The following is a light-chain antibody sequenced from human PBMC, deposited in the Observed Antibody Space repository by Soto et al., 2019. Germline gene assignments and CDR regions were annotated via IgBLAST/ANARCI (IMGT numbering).Light chain of an antibody. CDR3: SSYTSSLYV. CDR1: SSDVGGYNY. CDR2: DVS. Sequence: QSALTQPASVSGFPGQSITISCTGTSSDVGGYNYVSWYQQHPGKAPKLMIYDVSNRPSGVSNRFSGSKSGNTASLTISGLQAEDEADYYCSSYTSSLYVFGTGTKLTVL. J-gene: IGLJ1*01. V-gene: IGLV2-14*01.